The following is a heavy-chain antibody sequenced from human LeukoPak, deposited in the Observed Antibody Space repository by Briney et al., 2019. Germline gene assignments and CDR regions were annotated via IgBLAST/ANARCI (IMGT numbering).Heavy chain of an antibody. CDR2: IYYSGST. Sequence: PSETLSLTCTVSGGSISSYYWSWIRQPPGKGLEWIGYIYYSGSTNYNPSLKSRVTISVDTSKNQFSLKLSSVTAADTAVYYCAKDVYSSSSSFDYWGQGTLVIVSS. CDR1: GGSISSYY. J-gene: IGHJ4*02. V-gene: IGHV4-59*01. CDR3: AKDVYSSSSSFDY. D-gene: IGHD6-6*01.